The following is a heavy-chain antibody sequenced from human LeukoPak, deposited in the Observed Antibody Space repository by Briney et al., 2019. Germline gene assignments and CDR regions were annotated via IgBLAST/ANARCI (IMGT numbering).Heavy chain of an antibody. D-gene: IGHD3-3*01. V-gene: IGHV3-21*01. CDR2: ISSSSSYI. Sequence: GGSLRLSCAASGFTFSSYSMNWLRQAPGKGLEWVSSISSSSSYIYYADSVKGRFTISRDNAKNSLYLQMNSLRAEDTAVYYCARDKIFGVATESFDYWGQGTLVTVSS. CDR3: ARDKIFGVATESFDY. CDR1: GFTFSSYS. J-gene: IGHJ4*02.